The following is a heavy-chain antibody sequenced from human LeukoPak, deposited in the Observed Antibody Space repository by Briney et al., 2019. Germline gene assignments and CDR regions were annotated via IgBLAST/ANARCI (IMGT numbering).Heavy chain of an antibody. CDR2: IKSKTDGGTT. Sequence: GGSLRLSCAASGFTFSSYWMSWVRQAPGKGLEWVGRIKSKTDGGTTDYAAPVKGRFTISRDDSKNTLYLQMNSLKTEDTAVYYCTTDLQVGWSPWDYWGQGTLVTVSS. CDR1: GFTFSSYW. D-gene: IGHD2-15*01. J-gene: IGHJ4*02. CDR3: TTDLQVGWSPWDY. V-gene: IGHV3-15*01.